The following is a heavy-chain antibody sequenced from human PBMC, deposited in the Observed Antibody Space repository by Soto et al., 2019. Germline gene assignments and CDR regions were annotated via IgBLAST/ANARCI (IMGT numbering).Heavy chain of an antibody. D-gene: IGHD3-10*01. J-gene: IGHJ3*02. CDR2: ISYDGSTE. Sequence: GGSLRLSCAASGFTFDTYVMHWVRQAPGKGLEWVALISYDGSTEYYADSVKGRFSISRDNANKTLFLQMNSLRAEDTSVYYCARVMVRGVHDAFDIWGQGTMVTVSS. V-gene: IGHV3-30-3*01. CDR1: GFTFDTYV. CDR3: ARVMVRGVHDAFDI.